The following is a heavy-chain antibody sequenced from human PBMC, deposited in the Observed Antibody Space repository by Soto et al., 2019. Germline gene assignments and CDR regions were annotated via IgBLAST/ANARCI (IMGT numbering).Heavy chain of an antibody. CDR2: IYSGGRT. CDR1: GFIVSNNA. Sequence: EVQLVESGGGLVPPGGPPSLPCAASGFIVSNNAMSWLRQATGEGLEWVSGIYSGGRTYYPDSVKGRFTISRVNAKNTLFFQMNGLRAEDTTLYYCARVVAPGTSAPDYWGQGTLVIVSS. V-gene: IGHV3-66*01. J-gene: IGHJ4*02. D-gene: IGHD5-12*01. CDR3: ARVVAPGTSAPDY.